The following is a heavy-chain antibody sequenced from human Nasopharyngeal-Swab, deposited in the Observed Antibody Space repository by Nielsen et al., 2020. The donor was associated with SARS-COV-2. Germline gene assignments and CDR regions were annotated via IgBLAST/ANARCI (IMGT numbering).Heavy chain of an antibody. CDR3: ARSDYSFYYMDV. V-gene: IGHV4-31*03. CDR2: IYYSGST. Sequence: SEPLSPTCTPLGDSIRSTTYYWSWILQHPGKGLDWIADIYYSGSTYYNPSLKSRVTISIATSKNQFFLELRSVTAADTAVYYCARSDYSFYYMDVWGKGATVIVSS. J-gene: IGHJ6*03. CDR1: GDSIRSTTYY.